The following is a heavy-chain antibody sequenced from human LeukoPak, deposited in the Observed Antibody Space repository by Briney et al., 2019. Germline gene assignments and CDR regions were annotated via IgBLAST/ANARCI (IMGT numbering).Heavy chain of an antibody. CDR3: AIGLVGASGAFDI. J-gene: IGHJ3*02. CDR2: INPNSGGT. CDR1: GYTFTGYY. V-gene: IGHV1-2*02. D-gene: IGHD1-26*01. Sequence: ASVKVSCKASGYTFTGYYMHWVRQAPGQGLEWMGWINPNSGGTNYAQKFQGRVTMTRDTSISTAYMELSRLRSDDTAVYYCAIGLVGASGAFDIWGQGTMVTVSS.